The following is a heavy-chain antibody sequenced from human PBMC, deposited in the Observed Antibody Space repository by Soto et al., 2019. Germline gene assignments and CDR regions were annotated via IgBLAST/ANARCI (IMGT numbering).Heavy chain of an antibody. J-gene: IGHJ6*02. CDR1: GGSFSGYY. V-gene: IGHV4-34*01. D-gene: IGHD3-10*01. CDR2: INHSGST. Sequence: PSETLSLTCAVYGGSFSGYYWSWTRQPPGKGLEWIGEINHSGSTNYNPSLKSRVTISVDTSKNQFSLKLSSVTAADTAVYYCALPWFGDAYYYGMDVWGQGTTVTVSS. CDR3: ALPWFGDAYYYGMDV.